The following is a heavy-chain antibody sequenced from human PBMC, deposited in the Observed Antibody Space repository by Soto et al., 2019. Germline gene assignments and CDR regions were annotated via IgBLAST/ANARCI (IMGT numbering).Heavy chain of an antibody. CDR2: INAGNGNT. Sequence: ASVKVSCKASGYTFTIYSMHWVRQAPGQRLEWMGWINAGNGNTKYSQKFQGRVTITRDTSASTAYMELSSLRSEDTAVYYCAREYYDYIWGSYRYADYWGQGTLVTVSS. CDR3: AREYYDYIWGSYRYADY. J-gene: IGHJ4*02. V-gene: IGHV1-3*01. CDR1: GYTFTIYS. D-gene: IGHD3-16*02.